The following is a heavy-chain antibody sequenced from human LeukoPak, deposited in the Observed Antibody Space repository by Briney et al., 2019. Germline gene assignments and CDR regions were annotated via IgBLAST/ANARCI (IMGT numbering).Heavy chain of an antibody. Sequence: SETLSLTCSVYGGSFSDYFWSSIRQSPGKGLEWIGEIDDGGNTNYNPSLMSRVIVSMEKSKKQFSLVMRSVAAADTAVYYCARFSRITWGDWGDAFDIWGQGTTVIVSS. CDR2: IDDGGNT. D-gene: IGHD2-21*02. J-gene: IGHJ3*02. CDR1: GGSFSDYF. V-gene: IGHV4-34*01. CDR3: ARFSRITWGDWGDAFDI.